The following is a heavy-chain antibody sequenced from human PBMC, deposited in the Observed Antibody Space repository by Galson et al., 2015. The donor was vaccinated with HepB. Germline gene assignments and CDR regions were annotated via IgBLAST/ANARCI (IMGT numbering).Heavy chain of an antibody. D-gene: IGHD3-22*01. CDR1: GFTFSSYW. Sequence: SLRLSCAASGFTFSSYWMHWVRQAPGKGLEWVSVIYSGGSTYYADSVKGRFTISRDNSKNTLYLQMNSLRAEDTAVYYCASGSSVIHYFDYWGQGTLVTVSS. CDR3: ASGSSVIHYFDY. J-gene: IGHJ4*02. V-gene: IGHV3-53*01. CDR2: IYSGGST.